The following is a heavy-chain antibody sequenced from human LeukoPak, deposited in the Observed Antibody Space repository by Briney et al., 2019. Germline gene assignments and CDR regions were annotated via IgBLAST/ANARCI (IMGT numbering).Heavy chain of an antibody. CDR1: GFTFSSYG. Sequence: GGSLRLSCAASGFTFSSYGMNWVRQAPGKGLEWVSSISSGSTYTYYADSVKGRFTIPRDNAKNSLYLQMNSLRAEDTAVYYCARGSRFGVVERDAFDIWGQGTMVTVSS. J-gene: IGHJ3*02. D-gene: IGHD3-3*01. V-gene: IGHV3-21*01. CDR2: ISSGSTYT. CDR3: ARGSRFGVVERDAFDI.